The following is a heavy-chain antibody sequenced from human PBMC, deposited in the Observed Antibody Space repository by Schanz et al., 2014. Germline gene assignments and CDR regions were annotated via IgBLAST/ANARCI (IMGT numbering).Heavy chain of an antibody. D-gene: IGHD3-10*01. Sequence: EVHLVESGGGLGQRGGSLIVSCEGSGFTFNSYSMNWVRQAPGKGLEWISYISSTSSSKDYADSVKGRFTISRDNAKNSLFLQMNSLTAEDTAVYYCVREDMVRGIRAFDIWGQGTMVTVSS. CDR1: GFTFNSYS. CDR3: VREDMVRGIRAFDI. J-gene: IGHJ3*02. CDR2: ISSTSSSK. V-gene: IGHV3-48*04.